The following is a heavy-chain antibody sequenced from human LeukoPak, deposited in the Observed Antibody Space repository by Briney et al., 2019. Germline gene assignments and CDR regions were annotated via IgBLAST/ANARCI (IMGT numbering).Heavy chain of an antibody. J-gene: IGHJ3*02. V-gene: IGHV1-2*02. CDR1: GYTFTAYY. Sequence: ASVKVSCKASGYTFTAYYMHWVRQAPGQGIAWMGWINPNSGGTKYAQKFQGRVTMTRDTSISTAYMELSRLRSDDTAVYYCARDYYDSSGFGAFDIWGQGTMVTVSS. D-gene: IGHD3-22*01. CDR2: INPNSGGT. CDR3: ARDYYDSSGFGAFDI.